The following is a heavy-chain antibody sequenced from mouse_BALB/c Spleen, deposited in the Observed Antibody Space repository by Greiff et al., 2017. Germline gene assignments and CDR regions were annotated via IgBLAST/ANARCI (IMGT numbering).Heavy chain of an antibody. J-gene: IGHJ4*01. D-gene: IGHD2-1*01. CDR2: ISYSGST. Sequence: EVQLQESGPGQVKPSQSLSLTCTVTGYSITSDYAWNWIRQVPGNKREWMGYISYSGSTSYNPSLKSRIFITRDTSKNQFFLQLNSVTTEDTATYYSARSNYGNYEGYAMDYWGQGTSVTVSS. CDR1: GYSITSDYA. CDR3: ARSNYGNYEGYAMDY. V-gene: IGHV3-2*02.